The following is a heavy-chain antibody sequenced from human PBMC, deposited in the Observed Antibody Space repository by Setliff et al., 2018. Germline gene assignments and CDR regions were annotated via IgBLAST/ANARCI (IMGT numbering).Heavy chain of an antibody. Sequence: GGSLRLSCVTSGFAFTSYHMTWVRQAPGKGLEWVASVNSGVSADYTDSVKGRFTISRDNSRNTLYLQMKSLRDEDTGIYYCATSTIITYYFDYWGHGTLVTVSS. V-gene: IGHV3-23*01. CDR3: ATSTIITYYFDY. J-gene: IGHJ4*01. CDR2: VNSGVSA. CDR1: GFAFTSYH. D-gene: IGHD4-4*01.